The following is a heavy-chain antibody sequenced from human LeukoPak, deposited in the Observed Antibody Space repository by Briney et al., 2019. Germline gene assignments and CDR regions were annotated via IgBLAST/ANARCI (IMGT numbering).Heavy chain of an antibody. CDR1: GFTFRNYA. CDR3: ARAQVGAPTDY. D-gene: IGHD1-26*01. V-gene: IGHV3-74*03. Sequence: GGSLRLSCVASGFTFRNYAMYWVRQAGGKGLVWVSRIQSDGSGAMYADSVMGRFTISRDNTKNTVYLQMDSLTAEDTAVYYCARAQVGAPTDYRGPGTLITVSS. CDR2: IQSDGSGA. J-gene: IGHJ4*02.